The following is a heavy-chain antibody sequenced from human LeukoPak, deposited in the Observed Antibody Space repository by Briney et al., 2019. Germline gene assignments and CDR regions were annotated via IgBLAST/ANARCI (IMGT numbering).Heavy chain of an antibody. CDR3: ARRDYVWGSPLDY. CDR2: INPNSGGT. CDR1: GYTFTGYY. J-gene: IGHJ4*02. V-gene: IGHV1-2*02. D-gene: IGHD3-16*01. Sequence: GASVKVSCKASGYTFTGYYMHWVRQAPGQGLEWMGWINPNSGGTNYAQKFQGRVTMTRDTSISTAYMELSRLRSDDTAVYYCARRDYVWGSPLDYWGQGTLVTVSS.